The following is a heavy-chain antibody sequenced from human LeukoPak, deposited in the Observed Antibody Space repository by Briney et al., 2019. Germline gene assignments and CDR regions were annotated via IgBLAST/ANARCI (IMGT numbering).Heavy chain of an antibody. CDR3: ARGERCSGGSCYGYYYYYGMDV. J-gene: IGHJ6*02. D-gene: IGHD2-15*01. CDR2: ISHSGST. Sequence: KPSETLSLTCAVYGGSFSGYYWSWIRQPPGKGLEWIGEISHSGSTNYNPSLKSRVTISVDTSKNQFSLKLSSVTAADTAVYYCARGERCSGGSCYGYYYYYGMDVWGQGTTVTVSS. CDR1: GGSFSGYY. V-gene: IGHV4-34*01.